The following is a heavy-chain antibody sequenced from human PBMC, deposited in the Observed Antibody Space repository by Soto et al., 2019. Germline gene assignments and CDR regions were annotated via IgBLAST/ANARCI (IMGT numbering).Heavy chain of an antibody. J-gene: IGHJ4*02. V-gene: IGHV4-59*01. CDR1: GGSSSSYY. CDR2: IYYSGST. D-gene: IGHD3-16*01. Sequence: SETLSLTSSVSGGSSSSYYWSWIRQPPGKGLEWIGYIYYSGSTNYNPSLKSRVTISVDTSKNPFSLKLSSVTAADTAVYYCARRYGGNFDYWGQGTLVTVSS. CDR3: ARRYGGNFDY.